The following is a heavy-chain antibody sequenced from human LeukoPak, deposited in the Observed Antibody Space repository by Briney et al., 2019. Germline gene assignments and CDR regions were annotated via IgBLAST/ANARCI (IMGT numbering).Heavy chain of an antibody. CDR1: GFSFSTYY. J-gene: IGHJ3*02. CDR3: AREGSEDIVVGKLDAFDI. Sequence: GGSLRLSCAASGFSFSTYYMNWVRQAPGKGLEWVSSMSSTGSSTYYADLVKGRFTISRDSARNSLYLQMNNLRSEDTAVYYCAREGSEDIVVGKLDAFDIWGQGTMVTVSS. CDR2: MSSTGSST. D-gene: IGHD2-2*01. V-gene: IGHV3-21*04.